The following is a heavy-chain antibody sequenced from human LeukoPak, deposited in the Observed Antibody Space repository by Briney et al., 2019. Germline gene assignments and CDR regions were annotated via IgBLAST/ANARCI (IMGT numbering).Heavy chain of an antibody. Sequence: SETLSLTCTVSGGSISSYYWSWIRQPPGKGLEWIGYIYYSGSTNYNPSLKNRVTISVDTSKNQFSLKLSSVTAADTAAYYCARLMRGTIDYWGQGTLVTVSS. J-gene: IGHJ4*02. CDR2: IYYSGST. CDR3: ARLMRGTIDY. CDR1: GGSISSYY. D-gene: IGHD3-16*01. V-gene: IGHV4-59*08.